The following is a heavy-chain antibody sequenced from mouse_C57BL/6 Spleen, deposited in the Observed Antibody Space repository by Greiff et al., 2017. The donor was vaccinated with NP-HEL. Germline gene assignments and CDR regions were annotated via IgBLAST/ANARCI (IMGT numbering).Heavy chain of an antibody. V-gene: IGHV1-76*01. CDR2: IYPGSGNT. J-gene: IGHJ3*01. Sequence: VQLVESGAELVRPGASVKLSCKASGYTFTDYYINWVKQRPGQGLEWIARIYPGSGNTYYNEKFKGKATLTAEKSSSTAYMQLSSLTSEDSAVYFCAREDLELIYYYGSGPFAYWGQGTLVTVSA. CDR3: AREDLELIYYYGSGPFAY. CDR1: GYTFTDYY. D-gene: IGHD1-1*01.